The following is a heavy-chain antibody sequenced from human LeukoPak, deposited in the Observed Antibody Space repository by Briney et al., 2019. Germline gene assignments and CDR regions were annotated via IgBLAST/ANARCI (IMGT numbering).Heavy chain of an antibody. CDR3: ARQNIAARDWFDY. D-gene: IGHD6-6*01. CDR1: GGTFSSYA. J-gene: IGHJ4*02. V-gene: IGHV1-69*05. CDR2: IIPIFGTA. Sequence: ASVKVSCKASGGTFSSYAISWVRQAPGQGLEWKGGIIPIFGTANYAQKFQGRVTITTDESTSTAYMELSSLRSEDTAVYYCARQNIAARDWFDYWGQGTLVTVSS.